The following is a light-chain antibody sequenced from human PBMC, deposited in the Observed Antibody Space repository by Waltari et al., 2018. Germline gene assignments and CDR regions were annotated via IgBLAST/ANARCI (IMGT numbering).Light chain of an antibody. CDR2: RDN. J-gene: IGLJ3*02. CDR3: AAWDDSLSTWV. V-gene: IGLV1-47*01. Sequence: QSVLTQPHSASGTPGQSVSISCSGSTSNIGINSVPWSQQFPGAAPNLLIYRDNERPSGVPDRLSGSKSGTSASLAISGLRSEDEADYFCAAWDDSLSTWVFGGGTKLTVL. CDR1: TSNIGINS.